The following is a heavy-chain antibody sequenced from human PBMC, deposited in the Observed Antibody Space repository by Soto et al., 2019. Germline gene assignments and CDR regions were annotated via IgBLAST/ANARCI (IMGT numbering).Heavy chain of an antibody. CDR2: IYYSGST. J-gene: IGHJ5*02. Sequence: SETLSLTCTVSGGSISSSSYYWGWIRQPPGKGLEWIGSIYYSGSTYYNPSLKSRVTISVDTSKNQFSLKLSSVTAADTAVYYCARDPLFDYYYDSSGQSNWFDPWGQGTLVTVSS. D-gene: IGHD3-22*01. V-gene: IGHV4-39*01. CDR1: GGSISSSSYY. CDR3: ARDPLFDYYYDSSGQSNWFDP.